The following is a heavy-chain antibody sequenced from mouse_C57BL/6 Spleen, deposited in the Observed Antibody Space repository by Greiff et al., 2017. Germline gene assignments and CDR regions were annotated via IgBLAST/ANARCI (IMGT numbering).Heavy chain of an antibody. CDR1: GYTFTSYW. J-gene: IGHJ2*01. CDR2: IDPSDGYT. Sequence: QVQLQQPGAELVMPGASVKLSCKASGYTFTSYWMHWVKQRPEQGLEWIGEIDPSDGYTNYNQKFKGKSTLTVDKSSSTAYMQLSSLTSEDSAVYYCARDDSNFFDYWGQGTTLTVSS. V-gene: IGHV1-69*01. CDR3: ARDDSNFFDY. D-gene: IGHD2-5*01.